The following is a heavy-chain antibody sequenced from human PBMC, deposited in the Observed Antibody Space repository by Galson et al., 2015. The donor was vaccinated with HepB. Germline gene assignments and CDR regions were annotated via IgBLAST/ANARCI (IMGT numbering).Heavy chain of an antibody. V-gene: IGHV4-38-2*02. Sequence: ETLSLTCTVSGYSISSGYYWGWIRQPPGKGLEWIGSIYHSGSTYYNPSLKSRVTISVDTSKNQFSLKLSSVTAADTAVYYCARDVITDSSWYGSYFDYWGQGTLVTVSS. CDR1: GYSISSGYY. CDR3: ARDVITDSSWYGSYFDY. D-gene: IGHD6-13*01. J-gene: IGHJ4*02. CDR2: IYHSGST.